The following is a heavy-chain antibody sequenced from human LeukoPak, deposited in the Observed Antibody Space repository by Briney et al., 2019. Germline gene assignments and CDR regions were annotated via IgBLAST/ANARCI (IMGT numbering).Heavy chain of an antibody. J-gene: IGHJ3*02. CDR3: ARSSLDYGDYADAFDI. D-gene: IGHD4-17*01. Sequence: SETLSLTCTVSGGSISSYYWSWIRQPAGKGLERIGRIYTSGSTNYNPSLKSRVTMSVDTSKNQFSLKLSSVTAADTAVYYCARSSLDYGDYADAFDIWGQGTMVTVSS. CDR1: GGSISSYY. CDR2: IYTSGST. V-gene: IGHV4-4*07.